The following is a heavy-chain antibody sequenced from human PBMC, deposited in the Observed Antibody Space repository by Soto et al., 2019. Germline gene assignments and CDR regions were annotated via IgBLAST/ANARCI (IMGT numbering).Heavy chain of an antibody. D-gene: IGHD1-26*01. V-gene: IGHV3-15*07. CDR1: GFTFSNAW. CDR2: IKSKTDGGTT. CDR3: TTTQNGGSYEGDAFDI. J-gene: IGHJ3*02. Sequence: EVQLVESGGGLVKPGGSLRLSCAASGFTFSNAWMNWGRQAPGKGMEWVGRIKSKTDGGTTDYDAPVKGRCTISRDHSKNTLYLQMNSLKPEDTAVYYCTTTQNGGSYEGDAFDIWVQGTMVTVSS.